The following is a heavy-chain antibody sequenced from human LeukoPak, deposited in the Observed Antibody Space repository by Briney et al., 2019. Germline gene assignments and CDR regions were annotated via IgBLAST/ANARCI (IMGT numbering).Heavy chain of an antibody. V-gene: IGHV4-59*01. Sequence: SETLSLTCTVSGGSISNYYWNWIRQPPGKGLDWIGYVYYSGTTNYKPSLNSRVTISADMSKNQFSLKVNSVTAADTAVYYCARGSARGNDVFDIWGQGTMVTVSS. CDR1: GGSISNYY. CDR3: ARGSARGNDVFDI. CDR2: VYYSGTT. D-gene: IGHD3-10*01. J-gene: IGHJ3*02.